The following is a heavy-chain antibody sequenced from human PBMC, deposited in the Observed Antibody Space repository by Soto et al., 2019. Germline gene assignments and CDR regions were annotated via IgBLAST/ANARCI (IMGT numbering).Heavy chain of an antibody. CDR3: ARHQAQWLSKGEFDP. CDR2: ISAYNGNT. J-gene: IGHJ5*02. CDR1: GYTFTTYG. Sequence: QVQLVQSGAEVKKPGASVKVSCKASGYTFTTYGINWVRQAPGPGLEWMGWISAYNGNTNYAQKVQRRVTMTTPTSTTPAYIELRSLSSDDTAVYYCARHQAQWLSKGEFDPGGQGTRVTVSS. V-gene: IGHV1-18*01. D-gene: IGHD6-19*01.